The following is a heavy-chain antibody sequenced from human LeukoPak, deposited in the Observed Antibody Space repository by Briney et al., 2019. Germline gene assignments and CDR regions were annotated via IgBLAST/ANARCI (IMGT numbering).Heavy chain of an antibody. J-gene: IGHJ4*02. CDR3: AKRGTYSSGWYYFDY. Sequence: GGSLRLSCAASGFTFSSYAMHWVRQAPGKGLEWVAVISYDGSNKYYADSVKGRFTISRDNSKNTLYLQMNSLRAEDTAVYYCAKRGTYSSGWYYFDYWGQGTLVTVSS. CDR1: GFTFSSYA. CDR2: ISYDGSNK. D-gene: IGHD6-19*01. V-gene: IGHV3-30*04.